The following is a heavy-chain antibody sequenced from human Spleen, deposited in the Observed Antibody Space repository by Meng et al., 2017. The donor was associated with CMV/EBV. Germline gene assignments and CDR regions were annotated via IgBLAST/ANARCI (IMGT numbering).Heavy chain of an antibody. CDR3: ARSYYDFWSGQPLYFDC. CDR2: TSFDEGTK. CDR1: GFTFSSYA. Sequence: GGSLKISCAASGFTFSSYAMHWVRQAPGKGLEWVAVTSFDEGTKYYADSVKGRFTISRDNSKNTLYLQLNSLRIDDTAMYYCARSYYDFWSGQPLYFDCWGQGTLVTVSS. V-gene: IGHV3-30-3*01. J-gene: IGHJ4*02. D-gene: IGHD3-3*01.